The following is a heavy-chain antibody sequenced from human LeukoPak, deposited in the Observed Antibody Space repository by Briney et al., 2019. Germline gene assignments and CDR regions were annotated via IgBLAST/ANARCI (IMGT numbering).Heavy chain of an antibody. CDR3: AKGVLGAGSLLEYFQH. CDR2: ITTDGSGA. V-gene: IGHV3-23*01. Sequence: GGSLRLSCAASGFAFRNYDMIWVRQAPGRGLELVSGITTDGSGAYYADSVKGRFTVSRDNSKNTVFLQMNSLRGEDAAIYYCAKGVLGAGSLLEYFQHWGQGTLVTVSS. J-gene: IGHJ1*01. D-gene: IGHD3-10*01. CDR1: GFAFRNYD.